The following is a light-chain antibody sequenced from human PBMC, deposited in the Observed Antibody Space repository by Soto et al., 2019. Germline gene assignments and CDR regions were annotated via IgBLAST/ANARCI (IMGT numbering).Light chain of an antibody. CDR2: DAS. Sequence: ENVLTQSPATLSLSPGERATLSCRASQSVSSNLAWYQQKPGQAPRLLIYDASNRATGIPARFSGSGSGTDFTLTISRLEPEDFAVYYCQQYGSSPWKFGQGTKVDIK. CDR3: QQYGSSPWK. V-gene: IGKV3-20*01. J-gene: IGKJ1*01. CDR1: QSVSSN.